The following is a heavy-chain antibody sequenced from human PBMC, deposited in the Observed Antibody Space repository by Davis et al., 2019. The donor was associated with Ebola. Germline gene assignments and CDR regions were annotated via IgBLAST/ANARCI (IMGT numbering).Heavy chain of an antibody. CDR3: ARAAAFAY. Sequence: ASVKVSCKASGYSFNTYGLSWVRQAPGQGLEWMGWINTNTGNPTYAQGFTGRFVFSLDTSVSTAYLQISSLEAEDTAVYYCARAAAFAYWGQGTLVTVSS. V-gene: IGHV7-4-1*02. CDR1: GYSFNTYG. CDR2: INTNTGNP. D-gene: IGHD6-25*01. J-gene: IGHJ4*02.